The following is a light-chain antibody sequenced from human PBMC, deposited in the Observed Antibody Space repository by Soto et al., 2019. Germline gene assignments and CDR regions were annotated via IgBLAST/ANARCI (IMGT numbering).Light chain of an antibody. J-gene: IGKJ1*01. Sequence: AIQVTQSPSSLSASVGDRVTITCRTSEDVRHDLAWFQQRPGKAPNLLIYSATRLQSGVPSRFSGSGSGTDFTLIISSLQPEDFATYYCQQYNRYPWTFGQGTKVDIK. CDR3: QQYNRYPWT. V-gene: IGKV1-6*01. CDR2: SAT. CDR1: EDVRHD.